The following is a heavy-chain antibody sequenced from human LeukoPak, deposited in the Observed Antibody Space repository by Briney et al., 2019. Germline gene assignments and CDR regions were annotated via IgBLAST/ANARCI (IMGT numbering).Heavy chain of an antibody. V-gene: IGHV1-24*01. D-gene: IGHD6-6*01. J-gene: IGHJ4*02. CDR2: FDPEDGET. CDR1: GYTLTELS. CDR3: ARWSPGEYSSSSGRSTLDG. Sequence: ASVKVSCKVSGYTLTELSMHWVRQAPGKGLEWMGGFDPEDGETIYAQKFQGRVTMTEDTSTDTAYMELSSLRSEDTAVYYCARWSPGEYSSSSGRSTLDGWGQGTLVTVSS.